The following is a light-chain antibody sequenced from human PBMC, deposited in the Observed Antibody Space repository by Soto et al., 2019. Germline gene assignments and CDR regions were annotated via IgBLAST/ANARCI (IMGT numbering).Light chain of an antibody. V-gene: IGKV1-5*01. Sequence: DIQMTQSPSTLSASVGDRVTITCRARHSISTWFAWYQQKPGKAPKVLISEASNLQSGVPSRFSGSGSGTEFTLTISSLQPDDIGTYYCQEYSRYFGGGTKVAIK. CDR1: HSISTW. CDR2: EAS. J-gene: IGKJ4*01. CDR3: QEYSRY.